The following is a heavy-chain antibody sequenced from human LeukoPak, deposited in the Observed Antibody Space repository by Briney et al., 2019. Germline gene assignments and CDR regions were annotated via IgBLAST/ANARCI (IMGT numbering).Heavy chain of an antibody. D-gene: IGHD3-10*01. CDR3: ARDRTREITMVRGVIITGSYYYGMDV. CDR2: FDPEDGET. V-gene: IGHV1-24*01. CDR1: GYTLTELS. Sequence: ASVKVSCKVSGYTLTELSMHWVRQAPGKGLEWMGGFDPEDGETIYAQKFQGRVTMTEDTSTDTAYMELSSLRSEDTAVYYCARDRTREITMVRGVIITGSYYYGMDVWGQGTTVTVSS. J-gene: IGHJ6*02.